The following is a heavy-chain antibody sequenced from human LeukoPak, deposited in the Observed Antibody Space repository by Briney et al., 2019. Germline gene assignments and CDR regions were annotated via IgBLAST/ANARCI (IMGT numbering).Heavy chain of an antibody. J-gene: IGHJ4*02. CDR1: GSSLSELS. D-gene: IGHD5-18*01. CDR3: AAGRPYSLLDY. Sequence: ASVKVSCTVSGSSLSELSLYWVRQAPGKGLEWMGGFDVIDSETFYAQKFQGRVTMTEDSSSDTAYMELRSLTSDDTALYYCAAGRPYSLLDYWGQGTLVTVSS. V-gene: IGHV1-24*01. CDR2: FDVIDSET.